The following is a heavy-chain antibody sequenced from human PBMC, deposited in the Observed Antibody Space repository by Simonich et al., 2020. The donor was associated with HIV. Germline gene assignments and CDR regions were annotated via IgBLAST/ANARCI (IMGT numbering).Heavy chain of an antibody. CDR1: GGSFSGYY. CDR3: ARRHPTTVTTPYFDY. J-gene: IGHJ4*02. D-gene: IGHD4-17*01. CDR2: INHSGST. Sequence: QVQLQQWGAGLLKPSETLSLTCAVYGGSFSGYYWSWIRQPPGKGLEWIGEINHSGSTNYNPPPTSRVTISVDTSKNQFSLKLSSVTAADTAVYYCARRHPTTVTTPYFDYWGQGTLVTVSS. V-gene: IGHV4-34*01.